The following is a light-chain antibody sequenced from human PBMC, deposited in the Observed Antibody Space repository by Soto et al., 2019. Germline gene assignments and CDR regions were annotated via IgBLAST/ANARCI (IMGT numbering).Light chain of an antibody. V-gene: IGKV3-15*01. CDR1: QSVSSN. CDR2: GAS. Sequence: IVMTQSPATLSVSPGERATLSCRASQSVSSNLAWYQQKPGQAHRLLIYGASTRATGIPARFSGSGSGTEFTLTISSLQSEDFAVYYCQQYNNWPPWTFGQGTKVEIK. J-gene: IGKJ1*01. CDR3: QQYNNWPPWT.